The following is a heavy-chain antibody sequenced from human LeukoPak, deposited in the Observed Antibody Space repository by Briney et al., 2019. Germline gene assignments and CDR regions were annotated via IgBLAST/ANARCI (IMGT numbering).Heavy chain of an antibody. CDR2: IYYSGST. Sequence: SQTLSLTCTVSGGSIRSDVYYWSWIRHLPGNGLEWIGYIYYSGSTYYDPSLQSRLIISIDTSKNQFSLKLSSVTAADTAVYYCARDFSNDAFDIWGQGTVVTVSS. CDR3: ARDFSNDAFDI. D-gene: IGHD3-3*01. J-gene: IGHJ3*02. V-gene: IGHV4-31*03. CDR1: GGSIRSDVYY.